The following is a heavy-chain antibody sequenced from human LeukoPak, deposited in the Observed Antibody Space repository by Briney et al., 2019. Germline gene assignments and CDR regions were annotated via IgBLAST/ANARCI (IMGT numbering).Heavy chain of an antibody. J-gene: IGHJ4*02. V-gene: IGHV1-3*01. CDR1: GYTFTSYA. CDR2: INAGNGNT. CDR3: ARDESPVRITGTTC. D-gene: IGHD1-7*01. Sequence: ASVKVSCKASGYTFTSYAMHWVRQAPGQRLEWMGWINAGNGNTKYSQKFQGRVTITRDTSASTAYMELSSLRSEDTAVYYCARDESPVRITGTTCWGQGTLVTVSS.